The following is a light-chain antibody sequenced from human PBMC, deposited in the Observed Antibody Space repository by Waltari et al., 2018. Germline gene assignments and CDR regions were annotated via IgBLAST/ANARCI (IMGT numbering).Light chain of an antibody. CDR1: STDVGASNL. V-gene: IGLV2-23*02. CDR2: EVT. Sequence: QSALAQPASVSGSPGQSITISCPGTSTDVGASNLISWYQPHPGRTPKLMFYEVTKRPAGVSVRFSGSKSENTASLTISGLQAEDEGDYYCCSYGGRSTLVFGGGTKLTVL. CDR3: CSYGGRSTLV. J-gene: IGLJ3*02.